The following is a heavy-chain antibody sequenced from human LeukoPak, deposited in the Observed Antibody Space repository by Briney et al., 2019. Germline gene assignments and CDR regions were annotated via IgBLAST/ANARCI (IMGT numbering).Heavy chain of an antibody. CDR3: ARTDPIYIVPFEYSSSSYAFDI. Sequence: SETLSLTCTVSGGSISSGSYYWSWIRQHPGKGLEWIGYIYYSGSTYYNPSLKSRVTISVDTSKNQFSLKLSSVTAADTAVYYCARTDPIYIVPFEYSSSSYAFDIWGQGTMVTVSS. CDR1: GGSISSGSYY. D-gene: IGHD6-6*01. J-gene: IGHJ3*02. CDR2: IYYSGST. V-gene: IGHV4-31*03.